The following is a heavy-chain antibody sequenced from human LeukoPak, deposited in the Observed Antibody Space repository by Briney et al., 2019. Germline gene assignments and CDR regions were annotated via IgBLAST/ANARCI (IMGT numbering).Heavy chain of an antibody. Sequence: GGSLRLSCAASGFTFSSYSMNWVRQAPGKGLEWVSYISSSSSTIYYADSVKGRFAISRDNAKNSLYLQMNSLRAEDTAVYYCARSSGSYYVTAFDPWGQGTLVLVSS. CDR3: ARSSGSYYVTAFDP. D-gene: IGHD1-26*01. CDR1: GFTFSSYS. V-gene: IGHV3-48*04. J-gene: IGHJ5*02. CDR2: ISSSSSTI.